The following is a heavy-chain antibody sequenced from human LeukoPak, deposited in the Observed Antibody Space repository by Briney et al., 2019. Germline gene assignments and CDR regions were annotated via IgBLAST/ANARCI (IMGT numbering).Heavy chain of an antibody. D-gene: IGHD4/OR15-4a*01. J-gene: IGHJ4*02. CDR1: GGSLSGYY. Sequence: SETLSLTCDVYGGSLSGYYWSWIRQPPGKGLEWIGEINHSGSTNYNPSLKSRVTISVDTSKNQFSLKLSSVTAADTAVYYCARAGIYGDYLDYWGQGTLVTVSS. CDR3: ARAGIYGDYLDY. V-gene: IGHV4-34*01. CDR2: INHSGST.